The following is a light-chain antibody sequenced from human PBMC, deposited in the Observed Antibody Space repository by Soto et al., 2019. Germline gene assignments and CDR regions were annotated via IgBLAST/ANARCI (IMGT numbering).Light chain of an antibody. CDR3: QQSYRTPLT. CDR1: QGINNY. V-gene: IGKV1-39*01. CDR2: AAS. J-gene: IGKJ4*01. Sequence: DIQMTQSPSSLSASVGDRVTITCQASQGINNYLNWYQQKPGKAPKLLIYAASSLQSGVPSRFSGSGSGTDFTLTISSLQLEDFATYYCQQSYRTPLTFGGGTKVETK.